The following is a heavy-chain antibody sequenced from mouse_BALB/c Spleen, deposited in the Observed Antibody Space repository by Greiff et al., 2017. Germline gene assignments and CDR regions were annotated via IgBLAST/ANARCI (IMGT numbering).Heavy chain of an antibody. V-gene: IGHV1-18*01. CDR3: ARIGDGYYLYYFDY. J-gene: IGHJ2*01. CDR1: GYTFTDYN. D-gene: IGHD2-3*01. Sequence: VQLKQSGPELVKPGASVKIPCKASGYTFTDYNMDWVKQSHGKSLEWIGDINPNNGGTIYNQKFKGKATLTVDKSSSTAYMELRSLTSEDTAVYYCARIGDGYYLYYFDYWGQGTTLTVSS. CDR2: INPNNGGT.